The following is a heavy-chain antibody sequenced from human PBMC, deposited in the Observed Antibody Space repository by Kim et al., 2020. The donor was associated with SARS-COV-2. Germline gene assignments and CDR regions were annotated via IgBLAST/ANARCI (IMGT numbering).Heavy chain of an antibody. D-gene: IGHD4-17*01. J-gene: IGHJ4*02. Sequence: SETLSLTCAVYGGSFSGYYWSWIRQPPGKGLEWIGEINHSGSTNHNPSLKSRVTISVDTSKNQFSLKLSSVTAADTAVYYCATGYGDYGSVFDYWGQGSL. CDR3: ATGYGDYGSVFDY. CDR2: INHSGST. CDR1: GGSFSGYY. V-gene: IGHV4-34*01.